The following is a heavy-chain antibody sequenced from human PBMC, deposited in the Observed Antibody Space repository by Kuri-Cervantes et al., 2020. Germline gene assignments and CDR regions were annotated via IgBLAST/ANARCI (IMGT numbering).Heavy chain of an antibody. CDR3: ARWPISESAPSFDP. CDR2: IIPIFGTA. V-gene: IGHV1-69*05. J-gene: IGHJ5*02. Sequence: SVKVSCKASGGTFSSYAISWVRQAPGQGLEWMGGIIPIFGTANYAQKFQGRVTMTTDTSTSTAYMELRSLRSDDTAVYYCARWPISESAPSFDPWGQGTLVTVSS. CDR1: GGTFSSYA. D-gene: IGHD3-9*01.